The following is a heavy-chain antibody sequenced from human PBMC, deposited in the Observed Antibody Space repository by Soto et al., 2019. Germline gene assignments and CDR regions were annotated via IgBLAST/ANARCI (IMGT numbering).Heavy chain of an antibody. V-gene: IGHV3-30*18. CDR3: AKEYSSGWTKGSAFDI. D-gene: IGHD6-19*01. CDR1: GFTFSSYG. J-gene: IGHJ3*02. CDR2: ISYDGSNK. Sequence: GGSLRLSCAASGFTFSSYGMHWVRQAPGKGLEWVAVISYDGSNKYYADSVKGRFTISRDNSKNTLYLQMNSLRAEDTAVYYCAKEYSSGWTKGSAFDIWGQGTMVTVSS.